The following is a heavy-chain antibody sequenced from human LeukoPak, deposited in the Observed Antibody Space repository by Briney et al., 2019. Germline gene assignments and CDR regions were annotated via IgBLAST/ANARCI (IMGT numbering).Heavy chain of an antibody. J-gene: IGHJ5*01. Sequence: GASLRLSCTASGFAFSVYAMSWLRQPPGKGLEWVSTINANSGTTSYAASVRGRFTISRDNSKNTLYLQLNTLRADDTATYYCAKPISGGLAVTADWFHPWGQGTLVVVSS. V-gene: IGHV3-23*01. CDR2: INANSGTT. CDR1: GFAFSVYA. CDR3: AKPISGGLAVTADWFHP. D-gene: IGHD6-19*01.